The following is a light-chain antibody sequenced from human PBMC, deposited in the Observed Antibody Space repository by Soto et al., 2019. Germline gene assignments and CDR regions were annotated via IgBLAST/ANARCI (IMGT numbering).Light chain of an antibody. V-gene: IGKV4-1*01. CDR1: QSVLSRSNKKNY. CDR3: QQYYGTHLT. CDR2: WAS. Sequence: SPLSCWSSQSVLSRSNKKNYLAWYQQKPGQPPKLLIYWASTRESGVPDRFSGSGSGTDFTLTISSLQAEDVAVYYCQQYYGTHLTFGGGTKVEI. J-gene: IGKJ4*01.